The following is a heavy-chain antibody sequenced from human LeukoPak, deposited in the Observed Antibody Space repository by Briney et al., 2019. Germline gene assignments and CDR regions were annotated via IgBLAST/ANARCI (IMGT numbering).Heavy chain of an antibody. V-gene: IGHV3-7*04. CDR2: IKQDGSEK. CDR3: ARGFGFLIES. D-gene: IGHD2-21*01. Sequence: GGSLRLSCAASGFTFSTYYMAWVRQAPGKGLEWVANIKQDGSEKYYGGSVKGRFTISRDNAKNALYLQLNSLRVEDTAVYFCARGFGFLIESWGQGTLVTVSS. CDR1: GFTFSTYY. J-gene: IGHJ4*02.